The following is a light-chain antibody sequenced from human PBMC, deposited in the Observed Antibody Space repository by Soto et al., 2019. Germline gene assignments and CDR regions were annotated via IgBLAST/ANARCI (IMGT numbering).Light chain of an antibody. CDR1: QSISSW. J-gene: IGKJ1*01. Sequence: DIQMTQSPSTLSASVGDRVTITCRASQSISSWLAWYQQKPGKAPKLLIYDASSLESGVPSRFSGSGSGTEFTLTISSLQPDDSATYYCQQYNSYSPWTFGQGTKVDTK. CDR2: DAS. V-gene: IGKV1-5*01. CDR3: QQYNSYSPWT.